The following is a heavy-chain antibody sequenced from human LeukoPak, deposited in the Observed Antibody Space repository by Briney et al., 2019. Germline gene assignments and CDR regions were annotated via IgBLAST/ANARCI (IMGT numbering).Heavy chain of an antibody. J-gene: IGHJ4*02. D-gene: IGHD2-15*01. CDR3: ARDGVRRYCSGGSCYLSLDY. V-gene: IGHV1-18*01. CDR2: ISAYNGNT. Sequence: ASVKVSCKASGYTFTSYGISWVRQAPGQGLEWMGWISAYNGNTNYAQKLQGRVTMTTDTSTSTAYMELSSLRSEDTAVYYCARDGVRRYCSGGSCYLSLDYWGQGTLVTVSS. CDR1: GYTFTSYG.